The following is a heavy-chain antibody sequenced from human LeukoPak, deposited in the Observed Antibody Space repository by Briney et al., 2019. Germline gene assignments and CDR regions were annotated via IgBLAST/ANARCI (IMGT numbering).Heavy chain of an antibody. D-gene: IGHD6-13*01. CDR1: GGSTSSGGYS. Sequence: SETLSLTCAVSGGSTSSGGYSWSWIRQPPGKGLEWIGYIYHSGSTYYNPSLKSRVTISVDTSKNQFSLKLSSVTAADTAVYYCARYQPMYSSSWNWFDPWGQGTLVTVSS. V-gene: IGHV4-30-2*01. CDR3: ARYQPMYSSSWNWFDP. CDR2: IYHSGST. J-gene: IGHJ5*02.